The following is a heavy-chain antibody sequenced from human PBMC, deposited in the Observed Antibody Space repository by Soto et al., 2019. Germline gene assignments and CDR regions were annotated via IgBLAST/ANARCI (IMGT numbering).Heavy chain of an antibody. Sequence: KTSETLSLTCAVSGYSISSGYYWSWIRQPAGKGLEWIGRIYTSGSTNYNPSLKSRVTMSVDTSKNQFSLKLSSVTAADTAVYYCSRELIAATPDYWGQGTLVTVSS. CDR3: SRELIAATPDY. CDR1: GYSISSGYY. J-gene: IGHJ4*02. D-gene: IGHD6-25*01. V-gene: IGHV4-4*07. CDR2: IYTSGST.